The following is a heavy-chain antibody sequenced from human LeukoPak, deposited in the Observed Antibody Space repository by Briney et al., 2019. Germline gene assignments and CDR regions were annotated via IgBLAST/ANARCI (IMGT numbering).Heavy chain of an antibody. D-gene: IGHD3-9*01. J-gene: IGHJ4*02. Sequence: GASVKVSCKASGYTFTSYAMHWVRQAPGQRLEWMGWINAGNGNTKYSQKFQGRVTITRDTSASTAYKELSSLRSEDTAVYYCARGPDFDWPMRPFDYWGQGTLVTVSS. CDR1: GYTFTSYA. CDR2: INAGNGNT. V-gene: IGHV1-3*01. CDR3: ARGPDFDWPMRPFDY.